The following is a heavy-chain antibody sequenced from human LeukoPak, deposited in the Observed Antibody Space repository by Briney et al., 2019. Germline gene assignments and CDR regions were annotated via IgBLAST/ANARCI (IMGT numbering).Heavy chain of an antibody. CDR3: ARIGGSGSYSGHYFDH. V-gene: IGHV3-74*01. CDR2: ISTDGSVT. D-gene: IGHD3-10*01. Sequence: GGSLRLSCAASGFTFSTYWMHWVRRAPGKGLVWVSRISTDGSVTSYADSAKGRFTISRDNAKNTMYLQMNSLRAEDTAVYYCARIGGSGSYSGHYFDHWGQGTLVTVSS. CDR1: GFTFSTYW. J-gene: IGHJ4*02.